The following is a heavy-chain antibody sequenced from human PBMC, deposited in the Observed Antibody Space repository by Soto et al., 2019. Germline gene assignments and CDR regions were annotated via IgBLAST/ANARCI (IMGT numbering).Heavy chain of an antibody. CDR1: GFTFSSYA. CDR2: ISGTGRVT. CDR3: AKDVHYDIVTGIEYFDH. Sequence: EVQLLESGGGLVQPGESLKISCAVSGFTFSSYAMSWVRQAPGKGLEWVSGISGTGRVTNYAESVKGRFTISRGNPKNTLSLEMKSLRAEDTAVYYCAKDVHYDIVTGIEYFDHWGQGTLVTVSS. D-gene: IGHD3-9*01. V-gene: IGHV3-23*01. J-gene: IGHJ1*01.